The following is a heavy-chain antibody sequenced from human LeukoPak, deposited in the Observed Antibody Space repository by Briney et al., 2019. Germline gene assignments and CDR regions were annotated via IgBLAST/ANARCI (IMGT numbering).Heavy chain of an antibody. CDR1: GNTFTSYY. D-gene: IGHD3-10*01. CDR2: INPSGGGT. V-gene: IGHV1-46*01. CDR3: ARGGYYYASA. J-gene: IGHJ5*02. Sequence: GASVKVSCKASGNTFTSYYIQWVRQAPGQGLEWMGIINPSGGGTSYAQKFQGRVTMTRDTSTSTVYMELSSLRSEDTAVYYCARGGYYYASAWGQGTLVTVPS.